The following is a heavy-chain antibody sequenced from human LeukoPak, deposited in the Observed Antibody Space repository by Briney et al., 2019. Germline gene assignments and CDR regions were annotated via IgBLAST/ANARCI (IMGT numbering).Heavy chain of an antibody. CDR2: ISGSGGDT. V-gene: IGHV3-23*01. CDR3: TKGRYCSAGSCYGWHAFDI. CDR1: GFTFSAYA. Sequence: GGSLRLSCAASGFTFSAYAMGWLRQAPGKGLEGVSAISGSGGDTYYADFVKGRFPISRDISKNTLYPQMNSLRAEDTAVHYCTKGRYCSAGSCYGWHAFDIWGQGTMVTVSS. J-gene: IGHJ3*02. D-gene: IGHD2-15*01.